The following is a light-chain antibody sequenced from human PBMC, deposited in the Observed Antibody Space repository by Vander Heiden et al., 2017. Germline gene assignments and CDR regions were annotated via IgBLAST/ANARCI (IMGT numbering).Light chain of an antibody. CDR2: AAS. Sequence: DMQMTQSPSSLSASVGDRVTITCRASQSISSYLNWYQQKPGKAPKLLIYAASSLQSRVPSRFSGSGSGTDFTLTISSQQPEDFASYYCQHSDSTPLYTFGQGTKLEIK. V-gene: IGKV1-39*01. CDR1: QSISSY. J-gene: IGKJ2*01. CDR3: QHSDSTPLYT.